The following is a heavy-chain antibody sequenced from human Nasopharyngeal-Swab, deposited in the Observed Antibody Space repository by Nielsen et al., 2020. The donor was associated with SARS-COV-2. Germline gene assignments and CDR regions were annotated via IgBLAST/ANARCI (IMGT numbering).Heavy chain of an antibody. J-gene: IGHJ6*02. CDR3: AKPRLAYYYYGMDV. V-gene: IGHV3-30*18. Sequence: GESLKISCVASGFSLSDHYMDWVRQAPGKGLEWVAVISYDGSNKYYADSVKGRFTISRDNSKNTLYLQMNSLRAEDTAMYYCAKPRLAYYYYGMDVWGQGTTVTVSS. CDR2: ISYDGSNK. CDR1: GFSLSDHY.